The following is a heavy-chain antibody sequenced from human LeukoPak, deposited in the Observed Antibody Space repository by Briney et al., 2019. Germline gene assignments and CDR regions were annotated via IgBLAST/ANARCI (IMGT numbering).Heavy chain of an antibody. CDR2: ISGSGGST. J-gene: IGHJ4*02. V-gene: IGHV3-23*01. CDR1: GFTFSSYG. Sequence: PGGSLRLSCAASGFTFSSYGMSWVRQAPGKGLEWVSGISGSGGSTWYADSVKGRFTISRDNSKNTLYLQMNSLRAEHTAVYYCAASQDVGAYYFDYWGQGTLVTVSS. D-gene: IGHD3-16*01. CDR3: AASQDVGAYYFDY.